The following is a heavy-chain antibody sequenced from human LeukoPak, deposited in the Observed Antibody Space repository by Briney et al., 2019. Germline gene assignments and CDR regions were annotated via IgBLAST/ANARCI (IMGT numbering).Heavy chain of an antibody. CDR1: GYTFTGYY. D-gene: IGHD3-22*01. CDR2: FDPEDGET. V-gene: IGHV1-24*01. J-gene: IGHJ5*02. CDR3: ATAYYYDSGGSIWGFDP. Sequence: ASVNVSCKASGYTFTGYYMHWVRQAPGKGLEWMGGFDPEDGETIYAQKFQGRVTMTEDTSTDTAYMELSSLRSEDTAVYYCATAYYYDSGGSIWGFDPWGQGSLVTVS.